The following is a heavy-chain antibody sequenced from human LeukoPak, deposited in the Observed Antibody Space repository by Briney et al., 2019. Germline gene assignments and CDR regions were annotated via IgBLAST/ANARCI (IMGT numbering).Heavy chain of an antibody. CDR3: AKGDGGAAAGYFDY. J-gene: IGHJ4*02. D-gene: IGHD6-13*01. CDR1: GFTFSSYG. Sequence: GGSLRLSCAASGFTFSSYGMHWVRQAPGKGLEWVAFIWYDGSNKYYADSVKGRFTISRDNSKNTLYLQMNSLRAEDTAVYYCAKGDGGAAAGYFDYWGQGTLVTVSS. V-gene: IGHV3-30*02. CDR2: IWYDGSNK.